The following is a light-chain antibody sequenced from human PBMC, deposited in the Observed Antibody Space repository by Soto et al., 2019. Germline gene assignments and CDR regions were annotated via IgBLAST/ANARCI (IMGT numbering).Light chain of an antibody. Sequence: QSVLTQAPSVSGTPGQRVTITCSGSSSNIGRNSVNWYQHLPGTAPKLLTHGNNHRPSGVPDRFSGSKSGTSASLAISGLQPEDKADYCCAAWDDSLNEYVFGDGTKVTVL. CDR2: GNN. J-gene: IGLJ1*01. CDR3: AAWDDSLNEYV. CDR1: SSNIGRNS. V-gene: IGLV1-44*01.